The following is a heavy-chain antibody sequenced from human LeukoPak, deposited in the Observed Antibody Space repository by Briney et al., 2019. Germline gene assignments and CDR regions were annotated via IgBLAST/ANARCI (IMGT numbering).Heavy chain of an antibody. D-gene: IGHD1-26*01. CDR2: INPNSGGT. CDR3: ARGPRARWELAPFDY. Sequence: GASVKVSCKASGYTFTGYYMHWVRQAPGQGLEWMGRINPNSGGTNYAQKLQGRVTMTTDTSTSTAYMELRSLRSDDTSVYYCARGPRARWELAPFDYWGQGTLVTVSS. CDR1: GYTFTGYY. V-gene: IGHV1-2*06. J-gene: IGHJ4*02.